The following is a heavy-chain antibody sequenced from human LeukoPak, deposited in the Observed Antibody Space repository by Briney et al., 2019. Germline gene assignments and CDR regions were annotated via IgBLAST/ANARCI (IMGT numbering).Heavy chain of an antibody. Sequence: PSETLSLTFAVSGVSFDDYYWSWVRQTPGKGLEWIGEINHSGYTNDSPSLKSRVTLSIDTSRKQFSLNLRSVTVADTGIYYCTRMTTGHDYWGQGTLATVSS. V-gene: IGHV4-34*01. J-gene: IGHJ4*02. D-gene: IGHD4-17*01. CDR2: INHSGYT. CDR1: GVSFDDYY. CDR3: TRMTTGHDY.